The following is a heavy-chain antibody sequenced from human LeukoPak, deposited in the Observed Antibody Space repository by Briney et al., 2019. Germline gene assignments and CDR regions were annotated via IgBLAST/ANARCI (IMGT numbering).Heavy chain of an antibody. CDR3: ARSYLTAAATGYFDY. V-gene: IGHV4-59*01. D-gene: IGHD6-13*01. J-gene: IGHJ4*02. CDR2: IYNSGST. CDR1: GDSISSYY. Sequence: PSETLSLTCIVSGDSISSYYWSWIRQPPGGGLEWIVYIYNSGSTNYNPSLKSRVTISVGTSRNQFSLKLSSVTAADTAVYYCARSYLTAAATGYFDYWGLGTLVTVSS.